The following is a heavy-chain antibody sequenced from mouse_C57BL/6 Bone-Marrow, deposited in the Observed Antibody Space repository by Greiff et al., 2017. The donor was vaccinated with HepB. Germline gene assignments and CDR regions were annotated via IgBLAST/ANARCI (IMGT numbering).Heavy chain of an antibody. Sequence: SGPELVKPGASVKISCKASGYTFTDYYINWVKQRPGQGLEWIGWIFPGSGSTYYNEKFKGKATLTVDKSSSTAYMLLSSLTSEDSAVYFCARMGDYYGSSLCAMDYWGQGTSVTVSS. CDR2: IFPGSGST. J-gene: IGHJ4*01. V-gene: IGHV1-75*01. CDR1: GYTFTDYY. CDR3: ARMGDYYGSSLCAMDY. D-gene: IGHD1-1*01.